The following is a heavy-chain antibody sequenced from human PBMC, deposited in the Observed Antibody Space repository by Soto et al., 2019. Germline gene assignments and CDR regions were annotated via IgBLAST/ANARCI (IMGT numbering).Heavy chain of an antibody. CDR3: AREGKGIGAAGIDY. Sequence: QVQLQESGPGLVKPSETLSLTCTVSGGSISSYYWSWIRQPPGKGLEWIGYIYYSGSTNYNPSLKRRVTISVDTSKNQFSLKLSSVTAADTAVYYCAREGKGIGAAGIDYWGQGTLVTVSS. CDR1: GGSISSYY. CDR2: IYYSGST. D-gene: IGHD6-13*01. J-gene: IGHJ4*02. V-gene: IGHV4-59*01.